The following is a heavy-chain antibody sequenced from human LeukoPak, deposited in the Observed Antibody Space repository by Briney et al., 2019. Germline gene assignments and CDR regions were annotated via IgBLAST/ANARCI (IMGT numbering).Heavy chain of an antibody. J-gene: IGHJ4*02. Sequence: AGGSLRLSCVASGFTFSSYGMNWVRQAPGKGLEWVSYISGGGETRYYADSVKGRFTISRDNAKNSLYLQMNSLRAEDTAVYYCARDRDYGNDYWGQGTLVTVSS. CDR2: ISGGGETR. D-gene: IGHD4-17*01. CDR1: GFTFSSYG. CDR3: ARDRDYGNDY. V-gene: IGHV3-48*04.